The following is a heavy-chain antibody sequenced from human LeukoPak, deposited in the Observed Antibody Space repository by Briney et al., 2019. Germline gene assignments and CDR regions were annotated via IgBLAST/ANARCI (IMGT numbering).Heavy chain of an antibody. CDR1: EFTFTTPG. V-gene: IGHV3-21*01. CDR3: ARDYWGQQYDY. Sequence: NPGGSLRLSCAASEFTFTTPGMSWARQAPGKGLEWVSSISSSSSYIYYADSVKGRFTISRDNAKNSLYLQMNSLRAEDTAVYYCARDYWGQQYDYWGQGTLGTISP. CDR2: ISSSSSYI. J-gene: IGHJ4*02. D-gene: IGHD3-16*01.